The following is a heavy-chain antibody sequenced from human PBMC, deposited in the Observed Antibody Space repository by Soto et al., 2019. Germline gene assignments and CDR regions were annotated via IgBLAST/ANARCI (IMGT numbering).Heavy chain of an antibody. V-gene: IGHV1-18*01. CDR3: ARDIKGKRYCSSTSCSCPFDY. CDR1: GYTFTSCG. CDR2: ISAYNGNT. Sequence: GASVKPSCKASGYTFTSCGISWVRQAPGQGLEWMGWISAYNGNTNYAQKLQGRVTMTTDTSTSTAYMELRSLRSDDTAVYYCARDIKGKRYCSSTSCSCPFDYWGQGTLVTVFS. D-gene: IGHD2-2*01. J-gene: IGHJ4*02.